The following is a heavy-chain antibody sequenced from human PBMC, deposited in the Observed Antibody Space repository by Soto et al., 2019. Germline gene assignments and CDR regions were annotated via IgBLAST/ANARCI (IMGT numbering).Heavy chain of an antibody. V-gene: IGHV1-46*01. D-gene: IGHD3-22*01. CDR1: GYTFTSYY. J-gene: IGHJ4*02. CDR3: ARDWYYYDSSGYQPFDY. Sequence: VKVSCKASGYTFTSYYMHWVRQAPGQGLEWMGIINPSGGSTSYAQKFQGRVTMTRDTSTSTVYMELSSLRSEDTAVYYCARDWYYYDSSGYQPFDYWGQGTLVTVSS. CDR2: INPSGGST.